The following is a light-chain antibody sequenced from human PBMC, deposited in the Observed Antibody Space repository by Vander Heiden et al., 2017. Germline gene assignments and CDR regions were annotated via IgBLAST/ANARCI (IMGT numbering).Light chain of an antibody. Sequence: DIQMTQSPSSLSASAGDRVTITCRASQSISSYLNWYQQKPGKVPHLLIYAASSLQSGVPSRFSGSGSGTDFTLTISSLQPEDFATYYCQQSYRTPITFGQGIRLEI. CDR3: QQSYRTPIT. CDR2: AAS. V-gene: IGKV1-39*01. J-gene: IGKJ5*01. CDR1: QSISSY.